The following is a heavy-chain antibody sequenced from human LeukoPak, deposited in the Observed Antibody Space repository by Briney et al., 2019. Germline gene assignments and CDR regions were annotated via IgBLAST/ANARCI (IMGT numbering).Heavy chain of an antibody. V-gene: IGHV1-69*04. CDR1: GGTFSSYA. CDR2: IIPILGIA. J-gene: IGHJ5*02. CDR3: ASKAYYYGSGGTAGFDP. D-gene: IGHD3-10*01. Sequence: ASVKVSCKASGGTFSSYAISWVRQAPGQGLEWLGRIIPILGIANYAQKFQGRVTITADKSTSTAYMELSSLRSEDTAVYYCASKAYYYGSGGTAGFDPWGQGTLVTVSS.